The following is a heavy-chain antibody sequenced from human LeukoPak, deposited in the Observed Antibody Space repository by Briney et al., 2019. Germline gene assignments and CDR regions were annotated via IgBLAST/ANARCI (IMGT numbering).Heavy chain of an antibody. Sequence: GGSLRLSCAASGFTFSSYEMNWVRQAPGRGLEWVSHIIGGDESIYYADSVKGRFTISRDNAKNLLYLQMNSLRAEDTAVYFCARDWATTWYGEYFDYWGQGTLVTVSS. CDR3: ARDWATTWYGEYFDY. CDR1: GFTFSSYE. CDR2: IIGGDESI. V-gene: IGHV3-48*03. J-gene: IGHJ4*02. D-gene: IGHD3-10*01.